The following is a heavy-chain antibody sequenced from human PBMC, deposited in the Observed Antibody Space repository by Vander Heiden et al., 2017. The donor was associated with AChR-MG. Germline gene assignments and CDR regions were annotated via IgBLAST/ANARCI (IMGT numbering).Heavy chain of an antibody. J-gene: IGHJ5*02. D-gene: IGHD2-21*02. CDR3: ARAPKWACGGDCNWFDP. Sequence: QVQLQESGPGLVKPSETLSLTCTVSGGSISSYYWSWIRQPPGKGLEWIGYIYYSGSTNYNPSLKSRVTISVDTSKNQFSLKLSSVTAADTAVYYCARAPKWACGGDCNWFDPWGQGTLVTVSS. CDR2: IYYSGST. CDR1: GGSISSYY. V-gene: IGHV4-59*01.